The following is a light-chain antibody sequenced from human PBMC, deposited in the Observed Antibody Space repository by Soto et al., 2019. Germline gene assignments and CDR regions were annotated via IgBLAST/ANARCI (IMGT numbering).Light chain of an antibody. Sequence: EIVMTQSPATLSVSPGERATLSCRASQSVSSNLAWYQQKPGQAPRLLIYGASTRATGIPARFSGSGSGTEFTLTISGLQSEDFAVYYCQQYNNWPPVKFGQGTKVEI. J-gene: IGKJ1*01. CDR1: QSVSSN. CDR2: GAS. CDR3: QQYNNWPPVK. V-gene: IGKV3-15*01.